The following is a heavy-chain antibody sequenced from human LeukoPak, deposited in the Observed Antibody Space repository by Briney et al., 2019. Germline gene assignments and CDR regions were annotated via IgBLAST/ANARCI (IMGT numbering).Heavy chain of an antibody. CDR2: IFYSGST. CDR1: GGSISSNSYY. Sequence: SETLSLTCTVSGGSISSNSYYWGWIRQPPGKGLEWIGSIFYSGSTYYNPSFKSRVTISVDTSKNQFSLKLSSVTAADTAVYYCASYSSSWGASDYWGQGTLVTVSS. V-gene: IGHV4-39*01. D-gene: IGHD6-6*01. CDR3: ASYSSSWGASDY. J-gene: IGHJ4*02.